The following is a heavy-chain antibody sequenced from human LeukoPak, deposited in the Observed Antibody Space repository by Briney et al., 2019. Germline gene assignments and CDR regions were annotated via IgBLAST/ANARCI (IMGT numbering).Heavy chain of an antibody. CDR1: GFTFSTYW. Sequence: QPGGSLRLSCAASGFTFSTYWMHWVRQASGKGLVWVSRINRDGSGTSYVDSVKGRFTISRDNAKNTVYLQMNSLRAEDTAVYYCARDSNYGMDVWGQGTTVTVSS. CDR2: INRDGSGT. J-gene: IGHJ6*02. V-gene: IGHV3-74*01. CDR3: ARDSNYGMDV.